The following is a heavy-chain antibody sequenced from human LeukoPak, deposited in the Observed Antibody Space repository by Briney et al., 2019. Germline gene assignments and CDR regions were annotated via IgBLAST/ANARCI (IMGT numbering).Heavy chain of an antibody. J-gene: IGHJ3*02. D-gene: IGHD3-10*02. CDR1: GGSISSYY. V-gene: IGHV4-4*07. CDR3: ARGSRITMIGGDAFDI. Sequence: PSETLSLTCTVSGGSISSYYWSWIRQPAGKGLEWIGRIYTSGSTNYNPSLKSRVTMSVDTSKNQFSLKLSSVTAADTAVYYCARGSRITMIGGDAFDIWGQGTMVTVSS. CDR2: IYTSGST.